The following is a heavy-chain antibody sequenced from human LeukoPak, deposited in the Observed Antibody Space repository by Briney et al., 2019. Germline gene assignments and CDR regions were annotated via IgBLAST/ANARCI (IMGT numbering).Heavy chain of an antibody. Sequence: SETLSLTCTISGGSIGDSYWSWIRQPPGKGLEWIGYIYYTGSTSYNPSLKSRVTISVDTSKNRFSLKLTSVTAADTAVYYCARDPYSSGWYASFDPWGQGTLVTVSS. CDR2: IYYTGST. CDR3: ARDPYSSGWYASFDP. CDR1: GGSIGDSY. J-gene: IGHJ5*02. D-gene: IGHD6-19*01. V-gene: IGHV4-59*01.